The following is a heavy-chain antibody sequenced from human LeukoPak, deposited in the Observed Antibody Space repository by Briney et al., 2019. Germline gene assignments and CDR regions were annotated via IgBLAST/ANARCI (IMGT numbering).Heavy chain of an antibody. CDR2: IIPIFGTA. D-gene: IGHD3-22*01. J-gene: IGHJ4*02. V-gene: IGHV1-69*06. CDR1: EPTFRSYA. CDR3: ARASSGVDRPAFDY. Sequence: SVKVSCKASEPTFRSYAISWVRQAPGQGLEWMGRIIPIFGTANYAQKFQGRVTITADKSTSTAYMELSSLRSEDTAVYYCARASSGVDRPAFDYWGQGTLVTVSS.